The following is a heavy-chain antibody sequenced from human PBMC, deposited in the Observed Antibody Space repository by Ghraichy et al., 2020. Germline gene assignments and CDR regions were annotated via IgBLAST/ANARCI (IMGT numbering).Heavy chain of an antibody. J-gene: IGHJ4*02. CDR3: ARDGRFLEWLLELGYFDY. CDR2: IKQDGSEK. V-gene: IGHV3-7*03. Sequence: GGSLRLSCAASGFTFSSYWMSWVRQAPGKGLEWVANIKQDGSEKYYVDSVKGRFTISRDNAKNSLYLQMNSLRAEDTAVYYCARDGRFLEWLLELGYFDYWGQGTLVTVSS. CDR1: GFTFSSYW. D-gene: IGHD3-3*01.